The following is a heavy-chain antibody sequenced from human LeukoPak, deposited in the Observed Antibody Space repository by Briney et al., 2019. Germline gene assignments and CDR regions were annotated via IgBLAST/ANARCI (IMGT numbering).Heavy chain of an antibody. V-gene: IGHV4-31*03. J-gene: IGHJ5*02. D-gene: IGHD6-6*01. CDR2: IYYSGST. Sequence: SETLSLTCTVSGGSISSGGYYWSWIRQHPGKGLEWIGYIYYSGSTYYNPSLKSRVTISVDTSKNQFSLKLSSVTAADTAVYYCARGGGIAARRWFDPWGQGTLVTVSS. CDR1: GGSISSGGYY. CDR3: ARGGGIAARRWFDP.